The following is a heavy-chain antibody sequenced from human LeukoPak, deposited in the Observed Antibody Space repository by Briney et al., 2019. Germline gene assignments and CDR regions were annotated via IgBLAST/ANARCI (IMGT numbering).Heavy chain of an antibody. V-gene: IGHV4-39*01. D-gene: IGHD7-27*01. CDR2: IYYSGNT. CDR1: GDSISSSNSY. Sequence: SETLSLTCTVSGDSISSSNSYWGWIRQPPGKGLEWIGSIYYSGNTYYNASLKSRVTISVDTSKNQFSLKLTSVTAADTAVYYCARARLTGAPLHFDYWGQGTLVTVSS. CDR3: ARARLTGAPLHFDY. J-gene: IGHJ4*02.